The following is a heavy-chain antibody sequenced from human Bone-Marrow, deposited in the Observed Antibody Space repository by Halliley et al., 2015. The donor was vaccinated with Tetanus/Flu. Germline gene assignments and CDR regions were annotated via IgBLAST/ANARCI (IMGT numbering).Heavy chain of an antibody. CDR1: GFSFRSYA. CDR3: ARDLSYYFDSSGQSPAYFDY. V-gene: IGHV3-21*01. CDR2: ISGGSSYI. J-gene: IGHJ4*02. D-gene: IGHD3-22*01. Sequence: SLRLSCAASGFSFRSYAMSWVRQAPGKGLEWVSCISGGSSYIYYADSVKGRFTISRDNAKNSLYLQMNSLRAEDTAVYYCARDLSYYFDSSGQSPAYFDYWGQGALVTVSS.